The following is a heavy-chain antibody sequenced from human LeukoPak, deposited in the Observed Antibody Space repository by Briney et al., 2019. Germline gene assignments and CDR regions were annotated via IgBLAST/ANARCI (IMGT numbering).Heavy chain of an antibody. J-gene: IGHJ4*02. CDR2: ISSSSSTI. V-gene: IGHV3-48*02. CDR1: GFTFSSYS. D-gene: IGHD3-22*01. CDR3: ARDGYYDSSGYFDY. Sequence: PGGSLRLSCAASGFTFSSYSMNWVRQAPGKGLEWVSYISSSSSTIYYADSVKGQFTISRDNAKNSLYLQMNSLRDEHTAVYYCARDGYYDSSGYFDYWGQGTLVSVSS.